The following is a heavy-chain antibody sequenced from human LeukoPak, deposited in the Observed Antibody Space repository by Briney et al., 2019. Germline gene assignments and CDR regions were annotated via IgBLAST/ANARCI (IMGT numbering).Heavy chain of an antibody. CDR2: IDPSDSYT. V-gene: IGHV5-10-1*01. D-gene: IGHD3-10*01. CDR3: ARHLQTMVRGVIINNWLDP. CDR1: GYSFTSYW. J-gene: IGHJ5*02. Sequence: GESLRISCKGSGYSFTSYWISWVRQMPGKGLEWMGRIDPSDSYTNYSPSFQGHVTISADKSISTAYLQWSSLKASDTAMYYCARHLQTMVRGVIINNWLDPWGQGTLVTVSS.